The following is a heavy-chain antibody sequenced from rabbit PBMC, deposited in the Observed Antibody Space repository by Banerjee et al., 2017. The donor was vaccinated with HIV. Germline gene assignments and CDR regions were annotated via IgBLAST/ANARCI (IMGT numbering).Heavy chain of an antibody. J-gene: IGHJ6*01. CDR3: AREGYYTYGNAYAHGMDL. CDR2: IYTGSGSA. V-gene: IGHV1S40*01. Sequence: QSLEESGGDLVKPGASLTLTCTASGFDFSSNAMCWVRQAPGKGLEWIGCIYTGSGSAYYASWVISRFTISKTSSTVDLKMTSLTAADTATYFCAREGYYTYGNAYAHGMDLWGPGTLVTVS. D-gene: IGHD6-1*01. CDR1: GFDFSSNA.